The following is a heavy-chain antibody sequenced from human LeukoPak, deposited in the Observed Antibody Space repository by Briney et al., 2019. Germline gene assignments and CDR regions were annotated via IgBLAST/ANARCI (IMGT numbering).Heavy chain of an antibody. CDR3: ARDSLPAYYYDSSGYSLGY. CDR1: GFTFSSYW. CDR2: INSDGSST. V-gene: IGHV3-74*01. D-gene: IGHD3-22*01. J-gene: IGHJ4*02. Sequence: SGGSLRLSCAASGFTFSSYWMHWVRQAPGKGLVWASRINSDGSSTSYADSVKGRFTISRDNAKNTLYLQMNSLRAEDTAVYYCARDSLPAYYYDSSGYSLGYWGQGTLVTVSS.